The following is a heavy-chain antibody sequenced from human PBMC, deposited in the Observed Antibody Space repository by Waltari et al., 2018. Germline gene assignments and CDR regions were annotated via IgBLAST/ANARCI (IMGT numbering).Heavy chain of an antibody. V-gene: IGHV3-48*01. J-gene: IGHJ2*01. CDR3: ARGNLWYFDL. CDR1: GFTFRSYS. CDR2: ISSSSSTI. Sequence: EVQLVGSGGGLVQPGGSLRLSCAASGFTFRSYSMNWVRQAPGKGLEWVSYISSSSSTIYYADSVKGRFTISRDNAKNSLYLQMNSLRAEDTAVYYCARGNLWYFDLWGRGTLVTVSS.